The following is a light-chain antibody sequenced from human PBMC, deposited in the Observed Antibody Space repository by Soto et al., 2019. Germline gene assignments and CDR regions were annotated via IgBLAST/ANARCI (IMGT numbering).Light chain of an antibody. Sequence: EIVMTQSPATLSVSPGESATLSXXASQSINRDLAWYQQKPGQAPRLLIYAASSRATGIPDRFSGGGSGTDFTLTISSLQPEDFATYYCQHSYSTPRTFGGGTKVDIK. J-gene: IGKJ4*01. CDR3: QHSYSTPRT. CDR1: QSINRD. V-gene: IGKV3D-15*01. CDR2: AAS.